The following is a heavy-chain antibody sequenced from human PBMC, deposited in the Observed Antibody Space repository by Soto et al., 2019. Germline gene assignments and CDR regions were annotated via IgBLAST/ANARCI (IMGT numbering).Heavy chain of an antibody. CDR3: ARLNLYDSRGTTSTP. J-gene: IGHJ5*02. CDR2: IDPNTGDT. CDR1: GYTFTDYY. Sequence: ASLKVSCKTSGYTFTDYYIHWVRQAPGQGLEWMGYIDPNTGDTTYAQNFQGRVTMTRDTSISTASMDLSKLISDDTAVYYCARLNLYDSRGTTSTPSGQGTLVTVYS. D-gene: IGHD3-22*01. V-gene: IGHV1-2*02.